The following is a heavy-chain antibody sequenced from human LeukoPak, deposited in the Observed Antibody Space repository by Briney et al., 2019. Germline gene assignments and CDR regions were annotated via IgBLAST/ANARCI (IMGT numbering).Heavy chain of an antibody. Sequence: SETLSLTCAVYGGSFSGYHCSWIRQPPGKGLEWIGEINHSGSTNYNPSLKSRVTISVDTSKNQFSLKLSSVTAADTAVYYCASETYYYGSGRYYWGQGTLVTVSS. D-gene: IGHD3-10*01. V-gene: IGHV4-34*01. CDR1: GGSFSGYH. CDR2: INHSGST. CDR3: ASETYYYGSGRYY. J-gene: IGHJ4*02.